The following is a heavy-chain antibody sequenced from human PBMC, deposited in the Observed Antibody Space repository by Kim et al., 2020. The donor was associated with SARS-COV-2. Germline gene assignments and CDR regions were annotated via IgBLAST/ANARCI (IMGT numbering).Heavy chain of an antibody. J-gene: IGHJ4*02. Sequence: GGSLRLSCAASGFTFSSYEMNWVRQAPGKGLVWVSYISSSGSTIYYADSVKGRFTISRDNAKNSLYLQMNSLRAEDTAVYYCARGRRVYDSSGYYGYWGQGTLVTVSS. CDR1: GFTFSSYE. CDR2: ISSSGSTI. CDR3: ARGRRVYDSSGYYGY. D-gene: IGHD3-22*01. V-gene: IGHV3-48*03.